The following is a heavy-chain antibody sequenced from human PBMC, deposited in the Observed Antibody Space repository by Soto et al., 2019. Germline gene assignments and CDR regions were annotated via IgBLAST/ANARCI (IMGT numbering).Heavy chain of an antibody. D-gene: IGHD2-21*02. Sequence: VGSLRLSCEVSGFVFSMYSMSWVRQTRGKGLEWVAKIPQEGVDGHYADSVKGRFTISRDNGKNSLYLQMNNLRAEDTAVYYCARDHLILPAHDFFYGSDVWGRGATVTVSS. CDR2: IPQEGVDG. CDR1: GFVFSMYS. CDR3: ARDHLILPAHDFFYGSDV. J-gene: IGHJ6*02. V-gene: IGHV3-7*03.